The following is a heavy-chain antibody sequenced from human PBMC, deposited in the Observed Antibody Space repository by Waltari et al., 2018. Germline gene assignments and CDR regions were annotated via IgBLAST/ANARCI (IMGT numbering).Heavy chain of an antibody. Sequence: EVQLAQSAAEVKKPGDSLKISCQGYGNNFTTSWIGWVRQRPGKGLEWMGISYPGDSDTKDGPSFRGQVTISVDKSISTAYLQWSSLKASDSATYYCARQARGGVIIAPFDQWGQGTLVTVSS. D-gene: IGHD3-16*02. V-gene: IGHV5-51*01. J-gene: IGHJ4*02. CDR1: GNNFTTSW. CDR2: SYPGDSDT. CDR3: ARQARGGVIIAPFDQ.